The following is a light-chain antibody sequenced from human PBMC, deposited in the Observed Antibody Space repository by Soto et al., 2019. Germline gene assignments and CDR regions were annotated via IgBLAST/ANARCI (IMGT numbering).Light chain of an antibody. CDR1: QSVSSSY. CDR2: GAS. Sequence: EIVLTQSPGTLSLSPGEGATLSCRASQSVSSSYLAWYQQRPGQAPRLLIYGASSRATGIPDRFSGSGSETEFTLTISRLEPEDSAVYYCQQYGNSPGTFGQGTKVEIK. V-gene: IGKV3-20*01. CDR3: QQYGNSPGT. J-gene: IGKJ1*01.